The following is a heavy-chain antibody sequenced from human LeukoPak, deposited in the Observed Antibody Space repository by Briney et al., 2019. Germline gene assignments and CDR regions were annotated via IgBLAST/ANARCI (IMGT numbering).Heavy chain of an antibody. Sequence: PGGSLRLSCAAAGFTLSRYWMSWVRQAPGKGLEWVANIKQDGSEKYYVDSVKGRFTISRDNAKNSLYLQMNSLRAEDTAVYYCARGGRYYDSSGHFDYWGQGTLVTVSS. CDR3: ARGGRYYDSSGHFDY. CDR2: IKQDGSEK. J-gene: IGHJ4*02. D-gene: IGHD3-22*01. CDR1: GFTLSRYW. V-gene: IGHV3-7*01.